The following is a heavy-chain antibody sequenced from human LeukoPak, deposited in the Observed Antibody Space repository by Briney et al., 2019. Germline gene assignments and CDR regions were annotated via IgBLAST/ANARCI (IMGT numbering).Heavy chain of an antibody. CDR2: ISYDGSNK. Sequence: GGSLRLSCAASGFTFSSYAMHWVRQAPGKGLEWVAVISYDGSNKYYADSVKGRFTISRDNSKNTLYLQMNSLRAEDTAVYYCARENNWNDYSWGQGILVTVSS. V-gene: IGHV3-30*01. D-gene: IGHD1-20*01. CDR3: ARENNWNDYS. J-gene: IGHJ5*02. CDR1: GFTFSSYA.